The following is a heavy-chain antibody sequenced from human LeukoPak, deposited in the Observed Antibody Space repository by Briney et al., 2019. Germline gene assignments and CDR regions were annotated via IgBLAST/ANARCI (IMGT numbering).Heavy chain of an antibody. V-gene: IGHV3-21*01. D-gene: IGHD1-26*01. J-gene: IGHJ3*02. Sequence: GGSLRLSCAASGFTFSSYSMNWVRQAPGKGLEWVSSISSSSSYIYYADSVKGRFTISRDNTKNSLYLQMNSLRAEDTAVYYCAREGATGAFDIWGQGTMVTVSS. CDR1: GFTFSSYS. CDR2: ISSSSSYI. CDR3: AREGATGAFDI.